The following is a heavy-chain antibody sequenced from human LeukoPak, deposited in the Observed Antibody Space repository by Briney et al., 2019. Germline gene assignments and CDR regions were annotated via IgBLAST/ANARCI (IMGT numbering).Heavy chain of an antibody. Sequence: SETLSLTCTVSGVAINSVTYSWAWIRQPPGKGLEWIGYISYSETTTYNPSLKSRVAISIDTSKNQFSLKLSSVTAADTAVYYCARRGFGNGDYSFDYWGQGALVTASS. CDR2: ISYSETT. CDR3: ARRGFGNGDYSFDY. CDR1: GVAINSVTYS. D-gene: IGHD4-17*01. J-gene: IGHJ4*02. V-gene: IGHV4-39*01.